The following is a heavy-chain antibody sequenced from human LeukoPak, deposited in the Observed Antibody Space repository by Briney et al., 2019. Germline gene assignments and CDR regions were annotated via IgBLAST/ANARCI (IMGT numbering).Heavy chain of an antibody. Sequence: GGSLRLSCAASGFTFSSYAMHWVRQAPGKGLEWLAVISYDGSNKYYADSVKGRFTTSRDNSKNTLYLQMNSLRAEDTAVYYCAGPGYSYGYDYGMDVWGQGTTVTVSS. V-gene: IGHV3-30*04. CDR1: GFTFSSYA. CDR3: AGPGYSYGYDYGMDV. D-gene: IGHD5-18*01. CDR2: ISYDGSNK. J-gene: IGHJ6*02.